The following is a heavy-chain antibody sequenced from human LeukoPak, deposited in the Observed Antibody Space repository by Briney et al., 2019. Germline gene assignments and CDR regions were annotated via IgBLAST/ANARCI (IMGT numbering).Heavy chain of an antibody. J-gene: IGHJ3*02. Sequence: GGSLRLSCAASGFTFSSYGMHWVRQAPGKGLEWVAFIRCDGSNKYYADSVKGRFTISRDNSKNTLYLQMNSLRAEDTAVYYCAKALWFGELFGAFDIWGQGTMVTVSS. V-gene: IGHV3-30*02. CDR1: GFTFSSYG. CDR2: IRCDGSNK. D-gene: IGHD3-10*01. CDR3: AKALWFGELFGAFDI.